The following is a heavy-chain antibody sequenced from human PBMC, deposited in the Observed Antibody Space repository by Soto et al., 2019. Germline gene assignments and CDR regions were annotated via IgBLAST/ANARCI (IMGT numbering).Heavy chain of an antibody. Sequence: QVQLVQSGAEVKKPGASVKISCETSGYIFKNYYIHWVRQAPGKGLEWMAIFNPFSGATNYEQRLEGRVTATKETTTSTVDMELNYRTSEDTAMYYCARDLTSGDYWGQGTLISVSS. CDR3: ARDLTSGDY. D-gene: IGHD3-3*01. CDR2: FNPFSGAT. J-gene: IGHJ4*01. CDR1: GYIFKNYY. V-gene: IGHV1-46*02.